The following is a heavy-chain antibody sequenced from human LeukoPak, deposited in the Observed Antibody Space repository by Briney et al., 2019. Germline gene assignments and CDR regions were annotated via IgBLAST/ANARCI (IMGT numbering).Heavy chain of an antibody. CDR1: GYTFTTYA. V-gene: IGHV1-3*01. CDR3: ARAPYDILTGYSLNWFDP. Sequence: GASVKVSCKASGYTFTTYAMHWVRQAPGQRLEWMGWINGDNGNTKYSQKFQGRVTITRDTSAYTAYMELRSLSSADTAVYFCARAPYDILTGYSLNWFDPRGQGTLVTVSS. CDR2: INGDNGNT. J-gene: IGHJ5*02. D-gene: IGHD3-9*01.